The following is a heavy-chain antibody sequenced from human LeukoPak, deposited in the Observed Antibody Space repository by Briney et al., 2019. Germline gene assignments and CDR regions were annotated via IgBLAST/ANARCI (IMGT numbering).Heavy chain of an antibody. J-gene: IGHJ6*02. Sequence: ASVKVSCKASGYTFTSYGISWVRQAPGQGLEWMGWISAYNGNTNYAQKLQGRVTMTTDTSTSTAYMELRSLRSDDTAVYYCARFYGSGSYYKSLYYYYGMDVWGQGTTVTVSS. CDR3: ARFYGSGSYYKSLYYYYGMDV. D-gene: IGHD3-10*01. V-gene: IGHV1-18*01. CDR1: GYTFTSYG. CDR2: ISAYNGNT.